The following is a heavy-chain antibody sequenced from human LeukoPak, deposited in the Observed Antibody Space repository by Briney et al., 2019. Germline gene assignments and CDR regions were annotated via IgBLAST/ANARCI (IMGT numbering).Heavy chain of an antibody. D-gene: IGHD3-10*01. CDR1: GYTLTELS. CDR3: ARAQYYYGSGSYNY. Sequence: GSVQVSCKVSGYTLTELSMHWVRQALGKGLEWMGGFDPEDGETIYAQKFQGRVTMTEDTSTDTAYMELSSLRSEDTAVYYCARAQYYYGSGSYNYWGQGTLVTVSS. CDR2: FDPEDGET. V-gene: IGHV1-24*01. J-gene: IGHJ4*02.